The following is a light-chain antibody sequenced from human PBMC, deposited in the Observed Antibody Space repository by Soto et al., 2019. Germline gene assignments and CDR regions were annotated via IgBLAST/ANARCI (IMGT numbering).Light chain of an antibody. Sequence: EVVLTESQPTLSLSQGQRATLSRRASQSVSTYLAWYQQKPGQAPRLRIYDASNRAAGIPARLSGSWAATDFTLTISSLEPADFAVYYCQQRSSWITFGQGTRLDIK. J-gene: IGKJ5*01. V-gene: IGKV3-11*01. CDR2: DAS. CDR1: QSVSTY. CDR3: QQRSSWIT.